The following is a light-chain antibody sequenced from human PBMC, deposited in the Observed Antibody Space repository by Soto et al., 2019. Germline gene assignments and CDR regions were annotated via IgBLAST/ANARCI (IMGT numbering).Light chain of an antibody. Sequence: DTQMTQSPSTLSGSVGDRVTITCRASQTISSWLAWYQQKPGKPPKLLIYKASTLKSGVPSRFSGSGSGTEFTLSISRLQPDDFATYYRQHYNSYSEAFGQGTKVELQ. CDR1: QTISSW. V-gene: IGKV1-5*03. J-gene: IGKJ1*01. CDR2: KAS. CDR3: QHYNSYSEA.